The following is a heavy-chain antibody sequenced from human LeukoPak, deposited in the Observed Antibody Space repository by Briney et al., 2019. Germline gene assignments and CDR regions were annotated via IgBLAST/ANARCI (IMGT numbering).Heavy chain of an antibody. J-gene: IGHJ4*02. CDR3: ARGDYYDSSGYPDY. Sequence: GASVKVSCKASGYTFTSYDINWVRQATGQGLEWMGWMNPNSGNTGYAQKFQGRVTITRNTSISTAYMELSSLRSEDTAVYYCARGDYYDSSGYPDYWGQGTLVTVSS. CDR1: GYTFTSYD. D-gene: IGHD3-22*01. CDR2: MNPNSGNT. V-gene: IGHV1-8*03.